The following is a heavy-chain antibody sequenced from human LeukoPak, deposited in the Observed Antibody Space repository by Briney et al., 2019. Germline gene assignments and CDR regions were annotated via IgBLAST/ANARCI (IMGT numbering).Heavy chain of an antibody. CDR1: GFTFNHYA. CDR2: INHLGHT. CDR3: TTDQGDYSVDAFDI. Sequence: PGVSLRLSCAASGFTFNHYAMSWVRQAPGKGLEWVSGINHLGHTFYGDSVKGRFTISRDNSKNTMFPQMNSLKTEDTAVYYCTTDQGDYSVDAFDIWGQGTMVTVSS. D-gene: IGHD5/OR15-5a*01. J-gene: IGHJ3*02. V-gene: IGHV3-23*03.